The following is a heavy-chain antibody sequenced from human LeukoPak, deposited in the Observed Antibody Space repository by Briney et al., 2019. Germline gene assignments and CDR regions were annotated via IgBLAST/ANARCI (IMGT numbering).Heavy chain of an antibody. CDR3: AREDSYGFPCGDY. V-gene: IGHV3-7*01. CDR1: GFTFSNYW. J-gene: IGHJ4*02. Sequence: PGGSLRLSCAASGFTFSNYWMSWVRQAPGKGLEWVANINQDGSEKYYVDSVKGRFTISRDNARSSLYLQMNSLRVEDTAVYYCAREDSYGFPCGDYWGQGTLVTVSS. CDR2: INQDGSEK. D-gene: IGHD5-18*01.